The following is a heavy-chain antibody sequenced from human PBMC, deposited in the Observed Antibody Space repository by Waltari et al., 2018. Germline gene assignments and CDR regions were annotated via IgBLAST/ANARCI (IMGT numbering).Heavy chain of an antibody. CDR3: ASDVHSGRYGWFDP. J-gene: IGHJ5*02. CDR1: GFTFCPFW. D-gene: IGHD1-26*01. Sequence: EVQLVESGGGLVYPGGSLRLSCAASGFTFCPFWLHWVRQVPGKGLGWVSRIKGDGSATSYADSVKGRFTISRDNAKNTVYLQMNSLRVEDTAVYHCASDVHSGRYGWFDPWGQGTLVTVSS. V-gene: IGHV3-74*01. CDR2: IKGDGSAT.